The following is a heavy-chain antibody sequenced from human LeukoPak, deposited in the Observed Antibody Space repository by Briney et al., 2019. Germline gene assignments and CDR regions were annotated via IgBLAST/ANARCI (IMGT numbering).Heavy chain of an antibody. Sequence: GGSLRLSCAASGFTFSSYAMHWVRQAPGKGLGGVALTSYDGSTKYYADSVKGRFTISRDNSKNTLYLQMNSLRAEDTAVYYCARAPIFGVIGLSYFDYWGQGTLVTVSS. CDR1: GFTFSSYA. CDR3: ARAPIFGVIGLSYFDY. D-gene: IGHD3-3*01. V-gene: IGHV3-30*01. J-gene: IGHJ4*02. CDR2: TSYDGSTK.